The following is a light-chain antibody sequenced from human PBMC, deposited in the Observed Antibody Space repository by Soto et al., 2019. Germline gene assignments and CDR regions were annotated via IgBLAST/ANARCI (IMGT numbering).Light chain of an antibody. CDR3: QHYKSYPEA. CDR2: KAS. Sequence: PSTQSPPTLSGSVGDRVTITCRASQTISSWLAWYQKKPGKAPNLLIYKASTLKSGVPSRFSGSGSGTELTITISSLQPDDFETYYCQHYKSYPEAFGQGTKVDIK. V-gene: IGKV1-5*03. CDR1: QTISSW. J-gene: IGKJ1*01.